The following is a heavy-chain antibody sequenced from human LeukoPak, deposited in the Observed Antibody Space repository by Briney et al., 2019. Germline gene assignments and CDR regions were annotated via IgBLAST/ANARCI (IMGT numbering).Heavy chain of an antibody. CDR1: GFTFGDHA. Sequence: GRSLRLSCSASGFTFGDHAMSWVRLAPGKGLEWEGFIRSKGYGGTTEYAASVEGRFSLSRDDSKSFVYLQMSSLKTEDTAVYYCTRVRSGNDFDYWGQGTLVTVSS. CDR2: IRSKGYGGTT. CDR3: TRVRSGNDFDY. J-gene: IGHJ4*02. V-gene: IGHV3-49*04. D-gene: IGHD3-10*01.